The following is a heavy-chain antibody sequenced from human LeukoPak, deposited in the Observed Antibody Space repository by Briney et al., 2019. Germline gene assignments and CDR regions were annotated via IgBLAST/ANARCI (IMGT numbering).Heavy chain of an antibody. J-gene: IGHJ5*02. Sequence: ASVKVSCKASGYTFTSYYMHWVRQAPGQGLEWMGIINPSGGSTSYAQKLQGRVTMTRDTSTSTVYMELSSLRSEDTAVYYCARPPYDILTGYQYNWFDPWGQGTLVTVSS. D-gene: IGHD3-9*01. V-gene: IGHV1-46*01. CDR1: GYTFTSYY. CDR2: INPSGGST. CDR3: ARPPYDILTGYQYNWFDP.